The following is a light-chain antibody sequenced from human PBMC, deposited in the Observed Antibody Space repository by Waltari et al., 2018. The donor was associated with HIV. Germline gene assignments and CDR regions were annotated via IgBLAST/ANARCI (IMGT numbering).Light chain of an antibody. CDR2: AAS. CDR3: QQLNSYPIT. J-gene: IGKJ5*01. Sequence: DIQLTQSPSFLSASVGDRVTITCRASQGISSYLAWYQQKPGKAPKLLIYAASTLQSGVPSRFSCSGSGTEFTLTISSLQPEDFATYYCQQLNSYPITFGQGTRLEIK. CDR1: QGISSY. V-gene: IGKV1-9*01.